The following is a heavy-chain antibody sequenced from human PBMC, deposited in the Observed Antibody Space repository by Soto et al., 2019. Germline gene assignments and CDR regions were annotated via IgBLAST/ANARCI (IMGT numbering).Heavy chain of an antibody. J-gene: IGHJ4*02. CDR1: GYSFTSYG. Sequence: QVQLVQSGAEVKKPGASVKVTCKASGYSFTSYGISWVRQAPGQGPEWMGWISGHNGNTNHPQSLQGRVTTTTDTSWNTAYMELRSLRSDDTAVYYCARHRFNYYDDTVYYYFDYWGQGTLVTVSS. CDR3: ARHRFNYYDDTVYYYFDY. D-gene: IGHD3-22*01. V-gene: IGHV1-18*04. CDR2: ISGHNGNT.